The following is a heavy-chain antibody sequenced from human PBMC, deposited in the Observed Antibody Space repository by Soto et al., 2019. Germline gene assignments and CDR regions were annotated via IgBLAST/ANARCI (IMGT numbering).Heavy chain of an antibody. D-gene: IGHD1-26*01. V-gene: IGHV3-23*01. CDR2: ISGSGGST. J-gene: IGHJ4*02. CDR3: AKNSGSYSDFDY. Sequence: EVQLLESGGGLGQPGGSLRLSCAASGFTFSSYAMSWVRQAPGKGLEWVSAISGSGGSTYYADSVKGRFTISRDNSKNTLYLQMNSLRAEDTAVYYCAKNSGSYSDFDYWGQGTLVTVSS. CDR1: GFTFSSYA.